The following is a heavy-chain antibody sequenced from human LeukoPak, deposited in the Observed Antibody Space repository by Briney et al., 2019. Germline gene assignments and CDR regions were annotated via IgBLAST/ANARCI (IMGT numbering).Heavy chain of an antibody. V-gene: IGHV3-15*07. CDR2: IKSKTDGGTT. CDR1: GFIFSSYG. CDR3: TTVEYGSGSYIGTYYFDY. J-gene: IGHJ4*02. Sequence: GGSLRLSCAASGFIFSSYGMHWVRQAPGKGLEWVGRIKSKTDGGTTDYAAPVKGRFTISRDDSKNTLYLQMNSLKTEDTAVYYCTTVEYGSGSYIGTYYFDYWGQGTLVTVSS. D-gene: IGHD3-10*01.